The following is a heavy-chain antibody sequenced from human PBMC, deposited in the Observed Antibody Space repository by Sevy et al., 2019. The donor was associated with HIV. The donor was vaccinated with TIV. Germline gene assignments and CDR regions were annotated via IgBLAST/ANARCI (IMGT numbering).Heavy chain of an antibody. V-gene: IGHV1-18*01. CDR2: IGPYNGNI. CDR1: GYTFDSYG. J-gene: IGHJ5*02. D-gene: IGHD3-10*01. Sequence: ASVKVSCKASGYTFDSYGISWVRQAPGQGLEYMGWIGPYNGNIKYAQNIQDRDTTTTDSSTSTAYMELSSLRADDTAVYFCARISTPRGKFNWFVPWGQGTLVTVSS. CDR3: ARISTPRGKFNWFVP.